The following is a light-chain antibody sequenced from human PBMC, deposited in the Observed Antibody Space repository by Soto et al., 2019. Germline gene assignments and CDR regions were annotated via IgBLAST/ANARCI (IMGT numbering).Light chain of an antibody. CDR1: SSDVGSYNL. CDR3: CSYAGSGTYV. Sequence: QSVLTQPASVSGSPGQSITISCTGTSSDVGSYNLVSWYQHHPGKAPKLMIYEGSKRPSGVSNRFSGSKSGNTASLTISGLQADDEADYYCCSYAGSGTYVFGTGTKVTVL. CDR2: EGS. V-gene: IGLV2-23*01. J-gene: IGLJ1*01.